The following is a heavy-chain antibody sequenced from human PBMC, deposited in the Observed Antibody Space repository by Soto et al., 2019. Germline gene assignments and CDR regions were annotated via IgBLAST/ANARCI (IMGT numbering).Heavy chain of an antibody. CDR1: HA. CDR3: ARVGRPKRTKRLYYSAH. Sequence: HAVHWLLQEKEKGLEWVAVISFDGSGQDYADSVKGRFTISRDASKSTVYLQMNSLRPDDTAMYYFARVGRPKRTKRLYYSAHW. D-gene: IGHD3-10*01. V-gene: IGHV3-30-3*01. CDR2: ISFDGSGQ. J-gene: IGHJ1*01.